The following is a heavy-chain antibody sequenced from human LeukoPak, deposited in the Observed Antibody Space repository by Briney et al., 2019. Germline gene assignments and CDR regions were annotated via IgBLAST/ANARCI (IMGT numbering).Heavy chain of an antibody. Sequence: GGSLRLSCVASGFPFSSYGMHWVRQAPGKGLEWVAVIWSVGGAEYYADSVKGRFTISRDNSKKTLYLQMNSLRAEDTAVYYCPKGPFYYDFWSGSRYYYGMDVWGPGTTVTVSS. CDR2: IWSVGGAE. J-gene: IGHJ6*02. CDR3: PKGPFYYDFWSGSRYYYGMDV. CDR1: GFPFSSYG. D-gene: IGHD3-3*01. V-gene: IGHV3-33*06.